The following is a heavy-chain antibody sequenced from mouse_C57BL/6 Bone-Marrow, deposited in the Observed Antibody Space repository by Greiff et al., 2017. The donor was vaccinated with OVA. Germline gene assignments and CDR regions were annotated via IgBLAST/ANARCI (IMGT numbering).Heavy chain of an antibody. CDR3: VYGSSYLDY. D-gene: IGHD1-1*01. J-gene: IGHJ4*01. CDR2: INPNNGGT. CDR1: GYTFTDYN. V-gene: IGHV1-22*01. Sequence: VQLQQSGPELVKPGASVKMSCKASGYTFTDYNMHWVKQSHGKSLEWIGYINPNNGGTSYNQTFKGKATLTVNKSSSTAYMELRSLTSEDDAVDYCVYGSSYLDYWGQGTSVTVSS.